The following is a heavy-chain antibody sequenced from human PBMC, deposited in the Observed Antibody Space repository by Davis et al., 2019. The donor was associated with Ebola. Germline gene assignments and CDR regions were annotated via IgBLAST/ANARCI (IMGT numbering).Heavy chain of an antibody. CDR2: ISWNSGRI. V-gene: IGHV3-9*01. CDR1: GFTFNDYA. D-gene: IGHD3-22*01. Sequence: PGGSLRLSCAASGFTFNDYAMHWVRQAPGKGLEWVSGISWNSGRIGYADSVKGRFTISRDNAKNSLFLQMNSLRAEDTALYYCVKDIQSYYDSSGFGDYWGQGTLVTVSS. CDR3: VKDIQSYYDSSGFGDY. J-gene: IGHJ4*02.